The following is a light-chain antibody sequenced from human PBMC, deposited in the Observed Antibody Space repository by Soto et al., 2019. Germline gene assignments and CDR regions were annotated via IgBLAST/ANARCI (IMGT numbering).Light chain of an antibody. Sequence: DIPLTQSHSTLSASVGDGVNIXCRASQSISSWLAWYQQKPGKAPKLLIYKASSLESGVPSRFSGSGSGTEFTLTIRSLQPDDFATYYCQQYNSYSTFGQGTKVDIK. CDR3: QQYNSYST. V-gene: IGKV1-5*03. CDR1: QSISSW. J-gene: IGKJ1*01. CDR2: KAS.